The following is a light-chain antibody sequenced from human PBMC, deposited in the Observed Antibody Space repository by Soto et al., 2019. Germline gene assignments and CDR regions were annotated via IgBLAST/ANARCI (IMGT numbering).Light chain of an antibody. V-gene: IGKV3-11*01. Sequence: EVVLTQSPATLSLSPGGRATLSCRASEDVDIYLAWYQQRPGQAPRLLIYDTSKRATGIPARFTGTGSGTDFTLTISSLEPEDFAVYYCQQRFSWPPWTFSQGTKVEIK. CDR1: EDVDIY. CDR3: QQRFSWPPWT. CDR2: DTS. J-gene: IGKJ1*01.